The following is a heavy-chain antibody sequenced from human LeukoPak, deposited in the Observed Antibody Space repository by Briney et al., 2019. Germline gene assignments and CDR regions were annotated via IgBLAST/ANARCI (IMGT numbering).Heavy chain of an antibody. CDR2: IIPMFGTT. J-gene: IGHJ4*02. CDR1: GGTFSSYS. D-gene: IGHD4-17*01. Sequence: SVKVSCKASGGTFSSYSISWVRQAPGQGLEWMGRIIPMFGTTSYAQKFQGRVTITTDESTSTAYMELSSLRSEDTAVYYCARSLDYGTTLFDYWGQGTLVTVSP. V-gene: IGHV1-69*05. CDR3: ARSLDYGTTLFDY.